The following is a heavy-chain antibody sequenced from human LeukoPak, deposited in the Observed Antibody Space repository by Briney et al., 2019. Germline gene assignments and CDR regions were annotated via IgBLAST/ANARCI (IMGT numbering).Heavy chain of an antibody. V-gene: IGHV4-59*02. D-gene: IGHD6-19*01. Sequence: PSETLSLTCSVSGGSVRNYYWNWIRQPPGKGLEWSGYVYYTGSSNSDPSLKSRVTMFVDTSKNQLSLRLSSVSALDTAVYYCARGAYASAWYAFDIWGPGTGVSVTS. J-gene: IGHJ3*02. CDR3: ARGAYASAWYAFDI. CDR1: GGSVRNYY. CDR2: VYYTGSS.